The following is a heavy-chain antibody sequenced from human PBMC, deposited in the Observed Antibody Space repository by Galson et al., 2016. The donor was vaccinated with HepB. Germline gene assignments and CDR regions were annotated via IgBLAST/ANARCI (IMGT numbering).Heavy chain of an antibody. J-gene: IGHJ4*02. CDR2: IEGDGSRP. V-gene: IGHV3-74*01. Sequence: SLRLSCAVSGFTFRNHQMHWVRQVPGKGLVWVSRIEGDGSRPIYADSVKGRFTISRDNAENTLYLQMNSLRVEDTAVYYCARDLSGPDYWGQGTLVIVSS. CDR3: ARDLSGPDY. CDR1: GFTFRNHQ.